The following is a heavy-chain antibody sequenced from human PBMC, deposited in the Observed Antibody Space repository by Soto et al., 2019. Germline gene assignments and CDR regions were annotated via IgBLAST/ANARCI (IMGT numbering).Heavy chain of an antibody. J-gene: IGHJ4*02. D-gene: IGHD3-3*01. CDR1: GFTFSSYS. V-gene: IGHV3-48*02. Sequence: GGSLRLSCAASGFTFSSYSMDWVRQAPGKGLEWVSYISSSSTIYYADSVKGRFTISRDNAKNSLYLQMNSLRDEDTAVYYCARDPFLLYWGQGTLVTVSS. CDR3: ARDPFLLY. CDR2: ISSSSTI.